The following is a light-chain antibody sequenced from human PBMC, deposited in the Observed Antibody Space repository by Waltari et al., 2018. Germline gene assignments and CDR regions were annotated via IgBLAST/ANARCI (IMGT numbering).Light chain of an antibody. J-gene: IGKJ4*01. V-gene: IGKV4-1*01. Sequence: DIVMTQSPEPLAVSRGERAPIHCRSSQSVLSISNNKNYLAWYQRKQGQPPKLLIYWASTRESGVPDRFSGSGSGTDFTLTISSLQAEDVAVYYCQHYYSTPLAFGGGTKVEIK. CDR1: QSVLSISNNKNY. CDR2: WAS. CDR3: QHYYSTPLA.